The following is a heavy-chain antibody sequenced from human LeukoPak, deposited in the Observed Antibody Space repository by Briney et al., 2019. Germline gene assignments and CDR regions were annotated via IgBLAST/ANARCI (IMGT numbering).Heavy chain of an antibody. J-gene: IGHJ3*02. Sequence: PGRSLRLSCAASGFTFSSYGMHWVRQAPGKGLEWVAVIWYGGSNKYYADSVKGRFTISRDNSKNTPYLQMNSLRAEDTAVYYCARGYDYEDAFDIWGQGTMVTVSS. CDR1: GFTFSSYG. CDR3: ARGYDYEDAFDI. CDR2: IWYGGSNK. V-gene: IGHV3-33*08. D-gene: IGHD5-12*01.